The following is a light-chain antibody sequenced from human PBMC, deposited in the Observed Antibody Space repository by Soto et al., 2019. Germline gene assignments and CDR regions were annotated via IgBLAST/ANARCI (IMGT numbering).Light chain of an antibody. J-gene: IGLJ1*01. CDR1: SGDIGSYNC. Sequence: QSALTQPASVSGSPGQSITISCTGTSGDIGSYNCVSWYQQHPGKAPKLIIYEVTDRPSGVSNRFSGSKSGNTASLTISGLQAEDEAEYYCSSYTNINTRACVVGTGTKVTVL. CDR3: SSYTNINTRACV. V-gene: IGLV2-14*01. CDR2: EVT.